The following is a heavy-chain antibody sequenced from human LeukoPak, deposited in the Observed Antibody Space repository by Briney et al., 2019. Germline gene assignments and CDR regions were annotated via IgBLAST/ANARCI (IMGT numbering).Heavy chain of an antibody. CDR1: VVTSSSYG. Sequence: GGSLRLSSAASVVTSSSYGTHSGRQAPGKGLEWVAFIRYDGSNKYYADSVKGRFTISRDNSKNTLYLQMNSLRAEDTAVYYCAKGGPSMVRGVPPYYYMDVWGKGTTVTVSS. CDR3: AKGGPSMVRGVPPYYYMDV. D-gene: IGHD3-10*01. V-gene: IGHV3-30*02. CDR2: IRYDGSNK. J-gene: IGHJ6*03.